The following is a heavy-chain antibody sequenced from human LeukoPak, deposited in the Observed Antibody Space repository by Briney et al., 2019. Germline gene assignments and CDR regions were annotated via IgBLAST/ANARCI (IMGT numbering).Heavy chain of an antibody. V-gene: IGHV4-34*01. CDR3: ARDGYSSSPFDY. CDR1: GGSFSGYY. CDR2: INHSGST. D-gene: IGHD6-13*01. Sequence: SETLSLTCAVYGGSFSGYYWSWIRQPPGKGLEWIGEINHSGSTNYNPSLKSRVTISVDTSKSQFSLKLSSVTAADTAVYYCARDGYSSSPFDYWGQGTLVTVSS. J-gene: IGHJ4*02.